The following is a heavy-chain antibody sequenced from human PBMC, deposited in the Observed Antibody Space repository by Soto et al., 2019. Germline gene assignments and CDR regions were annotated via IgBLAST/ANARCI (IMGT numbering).Heavy chain of an antibody. CDR1: GGSFSGYY. CDR3: ASGHSGSYFPRY. J-gene: IGHJ4*02. Sequence: QVQLQQWGAGLLKPSETLSLTCAVYGGSFSGYYWIWIRQPPWKGLEWIGEINHSGFTNYNPSLKSRVTISVDTSKKQFSLKVTSVTAADTAVYYCASGHSGSYFPRYWGQGTLVTVSS. D-gene: IGHD1-26*01. V-gene: IGHV4-34*02. CDR2: INHSGFT.